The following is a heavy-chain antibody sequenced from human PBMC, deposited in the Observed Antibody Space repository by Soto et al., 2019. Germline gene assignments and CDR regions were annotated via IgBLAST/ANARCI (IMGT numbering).Heavy chain of an antibody. CDR2: TYYRSKWYN. D-gene: IGHD3-3*01. CDR3: ARDPYDFWSGYSRGYYGMDV. Sequence: QSQTLSLTCAISGDSVSSNSAAWNWIRQSPSRGLEWLGRTYYRSKWYNDYAVSVKSRITINPDTSKNQFSLQLNSVTPEDTAVYYCARDPYDFWSGYSRGYYGMDVWGQGTTVTVSS. J-gene: IGHJ6*02. CDR1: GDSVSSNSAA. V-gene: IGHV6-1*01.